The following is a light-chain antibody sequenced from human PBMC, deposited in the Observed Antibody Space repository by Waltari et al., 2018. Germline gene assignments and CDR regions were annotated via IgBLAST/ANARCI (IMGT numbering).Light chain of an antibody. CDR2: DVS. CDR3: ASYIGRNIRV. V-gene: IGLV2-14*01. CDR1: SSDIGAYDL. J-gene: IGLJ1*01. Sequence: QSALTQPASVFGSPGQSITITCSGSSSDIGAYDLVSWYQQHPGKAPKSMTYDVSKRPSGVSYRFSGSKSGNTASLTISGLQAEDESDYYCASYIGRNIRVFGTGTMVTVL.